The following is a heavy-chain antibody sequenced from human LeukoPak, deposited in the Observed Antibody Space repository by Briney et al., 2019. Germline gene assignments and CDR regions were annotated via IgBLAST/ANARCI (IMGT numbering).Heavy chain of an antibody. CDR2: ISGSGNSR. J-gene: IGHJ4*02. Sequence: GGSLRLSCAASGFTFSIYGLSWVRQAPGKGLEWVSTISGSGNSRYYGDSVRGRFTISRDNPKNTLYLQMNSLRAEDTAVYYCAKDVDRYYFDYWGQGTLVTVSS. D-gene: IGHD2-15*01. V-gene: IGHV3-23*01. CDR1: GFTFSIYG. CDR3: AKDVDRYYFDY.